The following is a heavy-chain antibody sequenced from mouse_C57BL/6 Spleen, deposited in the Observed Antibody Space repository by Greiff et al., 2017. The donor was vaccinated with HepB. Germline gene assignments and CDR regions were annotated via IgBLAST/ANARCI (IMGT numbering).Heavy chain of an antibody. V-gene: IGHV1-52*01. CDR1: GYTFTSYW. CDR3: ARSSSGYGYYAMDY. D-gene: IGHD3-2*02. Sequence: QVQLKQSGAELVRPGSSVKLSCKASGYTFTSYWMHWVKQRPIQGLEWIGNIDPSDSETHYNQKFKDKATLTVDKSSSTAYMQLSSLTSEDSAVYYCARSSSGYGYYAMDYWGQGTSVTVSS. J-gene: IGHJ4*01. CDR2: IDPSDSET.